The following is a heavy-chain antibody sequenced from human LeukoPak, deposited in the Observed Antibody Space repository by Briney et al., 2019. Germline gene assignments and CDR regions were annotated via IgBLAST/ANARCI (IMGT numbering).Heavy chain of an antibody. CDR2: IYNSGST. D-gene: IGHD6-25*01. Sequence: SETLSLTCTVSGGSISSYYWSWIRQPPGKGLECIGYIYNSGSTNYNPSLKSRVSISVDTSKNQFSLKLSSVTAADTAVYYCARSAIDAFDIWGQGTMVAVSS. CDR3: ARSAIDAFDI. V-gene: IGHV4-59*08. CDR1: GGSISSYY. J-gene: IGHJ3*02.